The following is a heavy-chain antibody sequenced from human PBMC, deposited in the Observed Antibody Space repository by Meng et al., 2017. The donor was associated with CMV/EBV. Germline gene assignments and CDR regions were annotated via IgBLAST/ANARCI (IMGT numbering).Heavy chain of an antibody. CDR1: GGTFSSYA. CDR3: ARSTVTRRGPGAPNYYYYGMDV. V-gene: IGHV1-69*10. D-gene: IGHD4-11*01. CDR2: IIPILGIA. Sequence: SVKVSCKASGGTFSSYAISWVRQAPGQGLEWMGGIIPILGIANYAQKFQGRVTITADQSTSTAYMELSSLRSEDTAVYYCARSTVTRRGPGAPNYYYYGMDVWGQGTTVTVSS. J-gene: IGHJ6*02.